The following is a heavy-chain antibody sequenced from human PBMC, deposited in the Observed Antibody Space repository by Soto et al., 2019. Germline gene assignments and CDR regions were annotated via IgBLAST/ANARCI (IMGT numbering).Heavy chain of an antibody. D-gene: IGHD3-16*01. CDR1: GYTLTGLS. Sequence: ASVKVSCKVSGYTLTGLSMHWVRQAPGKGLEWMGGFDPVDGETVYAQKFQGRVTMTEDTSTDTAYMELSSLTSEDKAVYYCATITRGSHYDYIWRSLGYWGQGTLITVSS. J-gene: IGHJ4*02. V-gene: IGHV1-24*01. CDR2: FDPVDGET. CDR3: ATITRGSHYDYIWRSLGY.